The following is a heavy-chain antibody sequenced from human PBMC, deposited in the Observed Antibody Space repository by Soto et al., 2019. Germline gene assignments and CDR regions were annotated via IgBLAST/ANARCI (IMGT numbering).Heavy chain of an antibody. CDR1: CTSVSSNSAA. CDR2: TSYASKWYN. Sequence: SQSLSLPCAISCTSVSSNSAASNSIKQSPSPGVAWLATTSYASKWYNDYAVAVKRRITIMPDTSKNQFSLQLNSLTPEDTAVYYCARDPSSGTTTNRLYNWFDTWGQGTLVTVSS. J-gene: IGHJ5*02. CDR3: ARDPSSGTTTNRLYNWFDT. D-gene: IGHD1-7*01. V-gene: IGHV6-1*01.